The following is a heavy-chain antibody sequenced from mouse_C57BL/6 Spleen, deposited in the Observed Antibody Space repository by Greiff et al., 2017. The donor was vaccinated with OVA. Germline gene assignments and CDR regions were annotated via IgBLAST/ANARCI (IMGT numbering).Heavy chain of an antibody. CDR2: IYPGDGDT. CDR1: GYAFSSSW. Sequence: QVQLQQSGPELVKPGASVKISCKASGYAFSSSWMNWVKQRPGKGLEWIGRIYPGDGDTNYNGKFKGKATLTADKSSSTAYMQLSSLTSEDSAVYFCARRAYGNLYAMDYWGQGTSVTVSS. J-gene: IGHJ4*01. D-gene: IGHD2-1*01. CDR3: ARRAYGNLYAMDY. V-gene: IGHV1-82*01.